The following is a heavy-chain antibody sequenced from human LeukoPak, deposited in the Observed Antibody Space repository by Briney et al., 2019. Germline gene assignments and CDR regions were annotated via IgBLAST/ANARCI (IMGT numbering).Heavy chain of an antibody. J-gene: IGHJ4*02. Sequence: EASVKVSCKASGGTFSSYAIGWVRQAPGQGLEWMGRIIPILGIANYAQKFQGRVTITADKSTSTAYMELSSLRSEDTAVYYCARNRDGYKPGAFDYWGQGTLVTVSS. CDR1: GGTFSSYA. CDR2: IIPILGIA. D-gene: IGHD5-12*01. V-gene: IGHV1-69*04. CDR3: ARNRDGYKPGAFDY.